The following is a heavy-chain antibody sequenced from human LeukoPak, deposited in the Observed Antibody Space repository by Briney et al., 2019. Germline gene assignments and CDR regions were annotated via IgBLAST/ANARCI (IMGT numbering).Heavy chain of an antibody. CDR3: AKAPRESGYYYYYYMDV. CDR2: ISYDGSNR. Sequence: GGSLRLSCAASGFTFSSYGMHWVRQAPGKGLEWVAVISYDGSNRYYADSVKGRFTISRDNSKNTLYLQMNSLRAEDTAVYYCAKAPRESGYYYYYYMDVWGKGTTVTVSS. V-gene: IGHV3-30*18. J-gene: IGHJ6*03. D-gene: IGHD1-26*01. CDR1: GFTFSSYG.